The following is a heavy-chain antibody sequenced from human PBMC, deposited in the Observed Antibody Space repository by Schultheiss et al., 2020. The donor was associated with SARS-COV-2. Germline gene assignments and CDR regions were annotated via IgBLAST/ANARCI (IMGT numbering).Heavy chain of an antibody. Sequence: ASVKVSCKASGYTFTSYDINWVRQATGQGLEWMGWMNPNSGNTGYAQKFQGRVTITADESTSTAYMELSSLRSEDTAVYYCARGHDGDYEFDYWGQGTLVTVSS. V-gene: IGHV1-8*01. J-gene: IGHJ4*02. CDR2: MNPNSGNT. CDR3: ARGHDGDYEFDY. CDR1: GYTFTSYD. D-gene: IGHD4-17*01.